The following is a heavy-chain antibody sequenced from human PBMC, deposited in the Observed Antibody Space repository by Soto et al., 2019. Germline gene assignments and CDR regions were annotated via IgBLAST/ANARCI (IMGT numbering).Heavy chain of an antibody. D-gene: IGHD3-22*01. CDR2: MNPNSGNT. J-gene: IGHJ5*02. Sequence: QVQLVQSGAEVKKPGASVKVSCTASGYTFTSYDINWVRQATGQGLEWMGWMNPNSGNTGYAQKFQGRVTMTRNTSISTTYMELSSRRSEDTAVYYCARGRTFYDGSGYYSPWCQGNLVSVSS. V-gene: IGHV1-8*01. CDR1: GYTFTSYD. CDR3: ARGRTFYDGSGYYSP.